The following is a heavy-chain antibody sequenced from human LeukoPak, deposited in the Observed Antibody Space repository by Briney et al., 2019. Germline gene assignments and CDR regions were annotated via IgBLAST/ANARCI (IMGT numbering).Heavy chain of an antibody. CDR1: GFTFSNYA. V-gene: IGHV3-23*01. Sequence: PGGSLRLSCAASGFTFSNYAMSWVRQAPGKGLEWVSTISNTGSDTYYADSVKGRFTISRDNSETTLYLQMNNQRAEDTAIHYCAKVPYSDYGSGRPPFMDVWEQGPTAAVSS. J-gene: IGHJ6*01. CDR2: ISNTGSDT. CDR3: AKVPYSDYGSGRPPFMDV. D-gene: IGHD3-10*01.